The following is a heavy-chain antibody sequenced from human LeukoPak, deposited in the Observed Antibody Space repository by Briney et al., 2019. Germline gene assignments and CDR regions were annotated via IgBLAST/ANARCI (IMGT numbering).Heavy chain of an antibody. CDR2: IYTSGST. D-gene: IGHD5-18*01. CDR3: ARDLYGYREDYFDY. J-gene: IGHJ4*02. V-gene: IGHV4-4*07. Sequence: SETLSLTCTVSGGSISSYYWSWIRQPAGKGLEWIGRIYTSGSTNYNPSLKGRVTMSVDTSKNQFSLKLSSVTAADTAVYYCARDLYGYREDYFDYWGQGTLVTVSS. CDR1: GGSISSYY.